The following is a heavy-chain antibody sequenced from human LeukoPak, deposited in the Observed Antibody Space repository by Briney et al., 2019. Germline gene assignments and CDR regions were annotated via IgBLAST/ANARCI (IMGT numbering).Heavy chain of an antibody. CDR2: INHSGSI. V-gene: IGHV4-34*01. J-gene: IGHJ4*02. Sequence: SETLSLTCAVFGGSFSGYYWSWIRQPPGKGLEWIGEINHSGSINYNSSLKSRVTISVDTSKNQFSLKLSSVTAADTAVYYCARAQGWLQLPDYWGQGTLVTVSS. D-gene: IGHD5-24*01. CDR1: GGSFSGYY. CDR3: ARAQGWLQLPDY.